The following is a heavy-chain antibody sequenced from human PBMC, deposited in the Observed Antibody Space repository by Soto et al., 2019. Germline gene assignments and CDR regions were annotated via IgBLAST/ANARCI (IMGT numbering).Heavy chain of an antibody. Sequence: GGSLRLSCAASGFTFTSYAMSWVRQAPGKGLEWVSAISGSGSSTFYADSVKGRFTISRDNSKNTLYLQMNSLRAEDTAVYYCAESNWNYWEAPYYFDYWGQGTLVTVSS. CDR2: ISGSGSST. V-gene: IGHV3-23*01. D-gene: IGHD1-7*01. CDR1: GFTFTSYA. CDR3: AESNWNYWEAPYYFDY. J-gene: IGHJ4*02.